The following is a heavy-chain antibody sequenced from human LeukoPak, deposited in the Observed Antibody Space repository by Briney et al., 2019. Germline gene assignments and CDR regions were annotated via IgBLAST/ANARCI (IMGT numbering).Heavy chain of an antibody. D-gene: IGHD1-14*01. CDR1: GYTFTSYG. CDR3: AREETHHVYYGMDV. Sequence: GASVKVSCKASGYTFTSYGISWVRQAPGQGLEWMGWISAYNGNTNYAQKLRGRVTMTTDTSTSTAYMELRSLRSDDTAVYYCAREETHHVYYGMDVWGQGTMVTVSS. V-gene: IGHV1-18*01. J-gene: IGHJ6*02. CDR2: ISAYNGNT.